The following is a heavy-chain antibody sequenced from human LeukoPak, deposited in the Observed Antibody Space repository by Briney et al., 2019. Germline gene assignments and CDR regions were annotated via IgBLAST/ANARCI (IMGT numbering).Heavy chain of an antibody. CDR1: GFTFSDYY. CDR3: ARELLWFGELLGGMDV. D-gene: IGHD3-10*01. J-gene: IGHJ6*02. Sequence: GGSLRLSCAASGFTFSDYYMSWIPQAPGKGLEWVSYISSSGSTIYYADSVKGRFTISRDNAKNSLYLQMNSLRAEDTAVYYCARELLWFGELLGGMDVWGQGTTVTVSS. CDR2: ISSSGSTI. V-gene: IGHV3-11*01.